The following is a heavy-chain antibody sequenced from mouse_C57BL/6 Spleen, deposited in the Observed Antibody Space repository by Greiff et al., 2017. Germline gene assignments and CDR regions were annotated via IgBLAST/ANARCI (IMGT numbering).Heavy chain of an antibody. CDR1: GFSFNTYA. CDR3: VRHDYDAAGFAY. CDR2: IRSKSNNYAT. Sequence: DVMLVESGGGLVQPKGSLKLSCAASGFSFNTYAMNWVRQAPGKGLEWVARIRSKSNNYATYYADSVKDRFTISRDDSESMLYLQMNNLKTEDTAMYYCVRHDYDAAGFAYWGQGTLVTVSA. J-gene: IGHJ3*01. V-gene: IGHV10-1*01. D-gene: IGHD2-4*01.